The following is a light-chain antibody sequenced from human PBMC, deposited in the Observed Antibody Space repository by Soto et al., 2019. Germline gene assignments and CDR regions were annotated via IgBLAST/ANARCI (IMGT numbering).Light chain of an antibody. V-gene: IGKV1-12*01. Sequence: DIQMTQSPSSVSASVGDRVTITCRASQDISRWLAWYQQKPGKAPKLLIYGASNLQSGVPSRFSGSGSGTSFTLTISSLQPEDFATYYCQQATRFPVAFGGGTKVEIK. J-gene: IGKJ4*01. CDR3: QQATRFPVA. CDR2: GAS. CDR1: QDISRW.